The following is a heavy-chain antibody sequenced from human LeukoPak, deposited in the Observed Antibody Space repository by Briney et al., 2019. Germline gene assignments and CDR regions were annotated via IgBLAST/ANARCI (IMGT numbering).Heavy chain of an antibody. CDR1: GGSIGSYY. V-gene: IGHV4-4*07. CDR3: ASDYGD. CDR2: IYSSGST. J-gene: IGHJ4*02. Sequence: SETLSLTCTVSGGSIGSYYWSWIRQLAGKGLEWIGRIYSSGSTNYNPSLKSRVTISVDKSRNQFSLKLSSVTAADTAVYYCASDYGDWGQGTLVTVSS. D-gene: IGHD4-17*01.